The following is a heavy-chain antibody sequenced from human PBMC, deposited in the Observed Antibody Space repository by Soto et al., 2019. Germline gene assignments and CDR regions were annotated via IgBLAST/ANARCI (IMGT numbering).Heavy chain of an antibody. Sequence: PGGSLRLSCAASGFMFSTFGMHWVRQAPGKGLEWVAGISYDASNKWYVDSLKGRFTISRDNSKNTLYLQMNSLRAEDTAVYYCARENAYGDPNSFDYWGQGTLVTVSS. V-gene: IGHV3-30*03. CDR3: ARENAYGDPNSFDY. J-gene: IGHJ4*02. CDR2: ISYDASNK. CDR1: GFMFSTFG. D-gene: IGHD4-17*01.